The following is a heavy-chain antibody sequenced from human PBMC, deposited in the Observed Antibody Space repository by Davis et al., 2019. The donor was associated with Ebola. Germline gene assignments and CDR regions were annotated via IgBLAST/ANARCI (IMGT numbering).Heavy chain of an antibody. Sequence: GESLKISCKGSGYNFRGYWIVWVRQMPGKGLEWMGNIYPGDSDTRYSPSFQGQVTLSADKSITTAYLQWRSLKASDTAMYYCARQGGGSGRFTSFEYWGQGTLVTVSS. CDR1: GYNFRGYW. D-gene: IGHD1-26*01. CDR2: IYPGDSDT. CDR3: ARQGGGSGRFTSFEY. V-gene: IGHV5-51*01. J-gene: IGHJ4*02.